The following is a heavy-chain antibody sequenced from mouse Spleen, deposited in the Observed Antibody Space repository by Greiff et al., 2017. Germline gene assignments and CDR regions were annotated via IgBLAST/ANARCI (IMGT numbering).Heavy chain of an antibody. D-gene: IGHD2-10*02. J-gene: IGHJ2*01. CDR3: ARRYGNSLDY. CDR1: GYTFTSYT. CDR2: INPSSGYT. V-gene: IGHV1-4*01. Sequence: LQESGAELARPGASVKMSCKASGYTFTSYTMHWVKQRPGQGLEWIGYINPSSGYTKYNQKFKDKATLTADKSSSTAYMQLSSLTSEDSAVYYCARRYGNSLDYWGQGTTLTVSS.